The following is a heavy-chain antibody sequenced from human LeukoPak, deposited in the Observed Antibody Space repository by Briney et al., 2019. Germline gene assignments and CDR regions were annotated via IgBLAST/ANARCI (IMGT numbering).Heavy chain of an antibody. V-gene: IGHV3-23*01. Sequence: GGSLRLSCAASGFTFSSYAMSWVRQAPGKGLEWVSAISCSGSSTYYADSVKGRFTISRDNSKNTLYLQMNSLRAEDTAVYYCAKDGGSTYYYYYMDVWGKGTTVTVSS. CDR3: AKDGGSTYYYYYMDV. D-gene: IGHD2/OR15-2a*01. J-gene: IGHJ6*03. CDR1: GFTFSSYA. CDR2: ISCSGSST.